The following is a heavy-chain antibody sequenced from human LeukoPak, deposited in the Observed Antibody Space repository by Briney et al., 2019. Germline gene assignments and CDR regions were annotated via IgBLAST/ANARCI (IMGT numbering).Heavy chain of an antibody. CDR3: ARGSGSYYVWFGDW. D-gene: IGHD1-26*01. Sequence: QTGGSLRLSCAASGFTFSSYAMHWVRQAPGKGLEWVAVISYDGSNKYYADSVKGRFTISRDNSKNTLYLQMNSLRAEDTAVYYCARGSGSYYVWFGDWWGQGTLVTVSS. CDR2: ISYDGSNK. J-gene: IGHJ4*02. CDR1: GFTFSSYA. V-gene: IGHV3-30*04.